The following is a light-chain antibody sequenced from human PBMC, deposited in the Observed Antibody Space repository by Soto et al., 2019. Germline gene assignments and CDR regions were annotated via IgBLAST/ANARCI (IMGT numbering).Light chain of an antibody. J-gene: IGKJ1*01. CDR3: QQYDSYPRT. Sequence: DIQMTQSPSTLSAFVGDRVSITCRASQSISSWLAWYQQRPGKAPKLLIYKASSLESGVPSRFSGSGSVTEFTLTISSLQPDDFGTYYCQQYDSYPRTVGQGTTVEIK. CDR2: KAS. CDR1: QSISSW. V-gene: IGKV1-5*03.